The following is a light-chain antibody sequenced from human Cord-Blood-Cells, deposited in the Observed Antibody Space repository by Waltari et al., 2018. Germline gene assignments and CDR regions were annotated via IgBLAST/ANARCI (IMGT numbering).Light chain of an antibody. J-gene: IGKJ2*01. CDR3: QQYNNWPYT. CDR2: GAS. Sequence: EIVMTQSPATLSVSPGERATLSCRASQSVRSNLAWYQQKPWQAPRLLIYGASTRATGMPARFSGSGSATEFTLTISSLQSEDFAVYYCQQYNNWPYTFGQGTKLEIK. V-gene: IGKV3-15*01. CDR1: QSVRSN.